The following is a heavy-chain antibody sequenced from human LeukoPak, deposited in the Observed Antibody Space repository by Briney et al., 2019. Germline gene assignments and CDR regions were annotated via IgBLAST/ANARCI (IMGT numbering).Heavy chain of an antibody. D-gene: IGHD5-12*01. J-gene: IGHJ5*02. CDR3: ARGPVATITHWFDP. V-gene: IGHV7-4-1*02. CDR2: INTNTGNP. Sequence: ASVKVSCKASGYTFTSYAMNWVRQAPGQGLEWMGWINTNTGNPTYAQGFTGRFVFSLDTSVSTAYLQISSLKAEDTAVYYCARGPVATITHWFDPWGQGTLVTVSS. CDR1: GYTFTSYA.